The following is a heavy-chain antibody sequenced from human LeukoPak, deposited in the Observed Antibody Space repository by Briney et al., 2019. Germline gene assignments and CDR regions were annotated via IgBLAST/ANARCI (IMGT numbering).Heavy chain of an antibody. D-gene: IGHD5-18*01. J-gene: IGHJ4*02. V-gene: IGHV3-23*01. CDR2: ISVNGDHT. CDR1: GFVFNTFA. CDR3: ATDARPARTAVVVDNYFDS. Sequence: GGSLRLSCAAAGFVFNTFAMNWVRQAPGKGLEWLSGISVNGDHTYYHDSVKGRFTIARDTSRNSLYLRIAFLSPRGSPVSFCATDARPARTAVVVDNYFDSWGQGTLVSVSA.